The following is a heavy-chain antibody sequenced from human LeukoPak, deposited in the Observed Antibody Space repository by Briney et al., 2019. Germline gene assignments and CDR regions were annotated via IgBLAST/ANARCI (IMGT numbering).Heavy chain of an antibody. D-gene: IGHD5-24*01. CDR1: GFTFSQYW. J-gene: IGHJ4*02. CDR3: ARGGSPRDGYNPY. Sequence: TGGSLRLSCAASGFTFSQYWMTWVRQSPGKGLEWVANIKEDGREKYYVDSVQGRFTISRDNAKNSLFLHVNSLRAEDTAVYYCARGGSPRDGYNPYWGQGTLVTVPS. V-gene: IGHV3-7*01. CDR2: IKEDGREK.